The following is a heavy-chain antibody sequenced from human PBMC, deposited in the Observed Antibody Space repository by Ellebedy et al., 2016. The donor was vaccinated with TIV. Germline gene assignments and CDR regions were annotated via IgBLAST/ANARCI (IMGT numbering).Heavy chain of an antibody. D-gene: IGHD2/OR15-2a*01. V-gene: IGHV3-21*01. J-gene: IGHJ6*02. CDR1: GFTSNSNT. CDR2: ISRDSTYT. CDR3: VREETFDQYYRGMDV. Sequence: PGGSLRLSCTVSGFTSNSNTMNWVRQAPGKGLEWVSSISRDSTYTYYADSVKGRFTISRDNAKNSLDRQMNGLRAEDTAVYFCVREETFDQYYRGMDVWGQGTTVTVSS.